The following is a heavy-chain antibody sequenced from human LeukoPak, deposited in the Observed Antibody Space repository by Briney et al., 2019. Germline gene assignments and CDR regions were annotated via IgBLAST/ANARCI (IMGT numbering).Heavy chain of an antibody. CDR2: ILYSGTT. D-gene: IGHD3-22*01. CDR3: ARIDSSGYYGEVLFDY. V-gene: IGHV4-39*07. CDR1: GGSISGSRDY. J-gene: IGHJ4*02. Sequence: SETLSLTCTVSGGSISGSRDYWAWIRQPPGKGPEWIGSILYSGTTYYNPSLKSRVTISVDTSKNQFSLKLSSVTAADTAVYYCARIDSSGYYGEVLFDYWGQGTLVTVSS.